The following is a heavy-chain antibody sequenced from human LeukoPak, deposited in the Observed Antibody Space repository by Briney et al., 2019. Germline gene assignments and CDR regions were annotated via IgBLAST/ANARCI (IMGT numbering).Heavy chain of an antibody. CDR3: ARDLDLLFDP. Sequence: GGSLRLSCAASGFTFSSYSMDWVRQAPGKGLEWVSSISSSSSYIYYADSVKGRFTISRDNAKNSLYLQMNSLRAEDTAVYYCARDLDLLFDPWGQGTLVTASS. CDR1: GFTFSSYS. D-gene: IGHD2-21*01. J-gene: IGHJ5*02. CDR2: ISSSSSYI. V-gene: IGHV3-21*01.